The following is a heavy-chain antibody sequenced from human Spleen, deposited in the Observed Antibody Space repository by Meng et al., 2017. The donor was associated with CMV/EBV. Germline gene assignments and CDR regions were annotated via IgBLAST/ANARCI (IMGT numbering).Heavy chain of an antibody. CDR1: RFTFRSYW. Sequence: GESLKISCAASRFTFRSYWMHWVRQAPGKGLVWVSRINSDGSDTSYADSVKGRFTISRDNAKNTLYLQMNSLRAEDTAVYYCARVQWELLPDDAFDIWGQGTMVTVSS. CDR2: INSDGSDT. D-gene: IGHD1-26*01. V-gene: IGHV3-74*01. CDR3: ARVQWELLPDDAFDI. J-gene: IGHJ3*02.